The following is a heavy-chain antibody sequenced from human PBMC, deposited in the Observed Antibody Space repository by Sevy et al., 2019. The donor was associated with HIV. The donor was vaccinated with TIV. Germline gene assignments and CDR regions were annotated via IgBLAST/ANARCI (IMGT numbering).Heavy chain of an antibody. J-gene: IGHJ4*02. CDR3: ARVTGWYGGSTGFDY. CDR2: INPSGGST. CDR1: GYTFTSYF. V-gene: IGHV1-46*03. Sequence: ASVKVYCKASGYTFTSYFMHWVRQAPGQGLEWLGMINPSGGSTSYAQKFRGRVTMTSDTSTSTVYMELSSLRSDDTAAYYCARVTGWYGGSTGFDYRGQGTQVTVSS. D-gene: IGHD6-19*01.